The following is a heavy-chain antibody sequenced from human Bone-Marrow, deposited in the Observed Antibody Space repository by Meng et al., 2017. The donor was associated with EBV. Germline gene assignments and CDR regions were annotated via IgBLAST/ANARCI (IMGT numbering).Heavy chain of an antibody. J-gene: IGHJ4*02. D-gene: IGHD1-26*01. CDR2: IYYSGST. CDR1: GGSIRSSSYY. CDR3: ARAEGIVGATHYFDY. Sequence: QRHLQGSGPGLVNPSETLSPTCTDSGGSIRSSSYYWGWIRQPPGKGLEWIGSIYYSGSTYYNPSLKSRVTISVDTSKNQFSLKLSSVTAADTAVYYCARAEGIVGATHYFDYWGQGTLVTVSS. V-gene: IGHV4-39*07.